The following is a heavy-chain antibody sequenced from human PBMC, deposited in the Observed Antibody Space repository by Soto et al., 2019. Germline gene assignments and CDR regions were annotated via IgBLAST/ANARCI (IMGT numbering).Heavy chain of an antibody. CDR3: ATFPPEGRTATSRGDDAFDI. D-gene: IGHD3-10*01. CDR2: INHSGSP. J-gene: IGHJ3*02. V-gene: IGHV4-34*02. CDR1: GGSFSGYY. Sequence: QLHLEQRGAGLLKPSETLSLTCDVYGGSFSGYYWSWIRQAPGKGLEWIVDINHSGSPNYNPSLQSRVSVSVDTSKTQFSLKLSSVTAADTAVYYCATFPPEGRTATSRGDDAFDIWGQGTLVTVSS.